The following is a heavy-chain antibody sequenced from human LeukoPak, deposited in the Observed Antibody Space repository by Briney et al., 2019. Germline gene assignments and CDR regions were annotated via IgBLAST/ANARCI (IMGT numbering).Heavy chain of an antibody. CDR1: GFPFSSYA. CDR3: AKELSGSYRFYYLDS. D-gene: IGHD3-16*02. Sequence: GGSLRLSCAASGFPFSSYAMSWVRQAPGKGLEWVSAISGSVGSTYYADSVKGRFTISRSNSKNTLYLQMNSLRAEDTAVYYCAKELSGSYRFYYLDSWGQGTLVTVSS. V-gene: IGHV3-23*01. J-gene: IGHJ4*02. CDR2: ISGSVGST.